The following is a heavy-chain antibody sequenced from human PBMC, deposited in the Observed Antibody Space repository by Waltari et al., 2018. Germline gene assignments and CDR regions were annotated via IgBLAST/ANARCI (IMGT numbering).Heavy chain of an antibody. CDR3: ARVSRRTYRSPVPGRHYYYGMDV. V-gene: IGHV3-74*03. Sequence: EEQLVESGGGLVQPGDSLRLSCAASGFTLSSFWLNWVRQHTGKGQLWFSRISTDAMDTTYADSVKGLFTISRDNARNTLYLQMNRLRAEDTAVYFCARVSRRTYRSPVPGRHYYYGMDVWGQGTTVTVSS. CDR2: ISTDAMDT. D-gene: IGHD1-1*01. CDR1: GFTLSSFW. J-gene: IGHJ6*02.